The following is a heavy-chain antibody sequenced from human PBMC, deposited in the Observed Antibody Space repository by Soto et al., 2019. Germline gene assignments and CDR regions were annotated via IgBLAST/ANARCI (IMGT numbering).Heavy chain of an antibody. CDR1: GYTFTSYD. J-gene: IGHJ4*02. CDR2: MHPGIIQN. CDR3: TRAPRGIIVAPDY. V-gene: IGHV1-8*01. Sequence: ASVKVSCKASGYTFTSYDISWVRQATGQGLEWIGWMHPGIIQNVYTQKFRGRVTLSTDTSISTTYMELSSLTFYYTAVYYCTRAPRGIIVAPDYWGQGTLVTVSS. D-gene: IGHD6-19*01.